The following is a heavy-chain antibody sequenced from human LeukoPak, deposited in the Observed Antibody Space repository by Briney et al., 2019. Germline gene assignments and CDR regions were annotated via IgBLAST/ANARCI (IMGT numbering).Heavy chain of an antibody. V-gene: IGHV3-30*04. J-gene: IGHJ6*03. CDR1: GYTFTSYA. CDR3: ARGQRAHVEWYYYMDV. D-gene: IGHD1-26*01. CDR2: ISYDGSNK. Sequence: SCKASGYTFTSYAIHWVRQAPGKGLEWVAVISYDGSNKYYADSVKGRFTISRDNSKNTLYLQMNSLRADDTAVYYCARGQRAHVEWYYYMDVWGKGTTVTVSS.